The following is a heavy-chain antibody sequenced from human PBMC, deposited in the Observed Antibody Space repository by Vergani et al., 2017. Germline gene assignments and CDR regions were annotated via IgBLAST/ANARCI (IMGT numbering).Heavy chain of an antibody. D-gene: IGHD6-19*01. Sequence: QVQLVQSGAAVKKPGASAKVSCTASGYIFKNYYMHWLRLAPGQGFQWMGVVNFVTGAATSPQKFEGRITMTSDTSTATFYMDLSSLKYEDTAIYYCAKSGRLGSGWPNPFDYWGQGTLVTVSS. CDR1: GYIFKNYY. CDR2: VNFVTGAA. CDR3: AKSGRLGSGWPNPFDY. J-gene: IGHJ4*02. V-gene: IGHV1-46*02.